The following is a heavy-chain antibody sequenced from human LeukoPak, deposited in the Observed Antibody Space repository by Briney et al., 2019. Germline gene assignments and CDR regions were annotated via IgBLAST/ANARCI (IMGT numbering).Heavy chain of an antibody. CDR1: GGSFSGYY. Sequence: SETLSLTCAVYGGSFSGYYWSWIRQPPGKGLEWIGEISHSGSTNYNPSLKSRVTISVDTSKNQFSLKLSSVTAADTAVYYCARCQVTGDSSSFHYYSYMDVWGKGTTVTVSS. CDR2: ISHSGST. V-gene: IGHV4-34*01. J-gene: IGHJ6*03. D-gene: IGHD6-13*01. CDR3: ARCQVTGDSSSFHYYSYMDV.